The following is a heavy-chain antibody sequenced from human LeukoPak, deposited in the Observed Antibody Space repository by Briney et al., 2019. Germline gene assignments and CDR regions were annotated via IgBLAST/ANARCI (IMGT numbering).Heavy chain of an antibody. CDR1: RFIFSTYG. D-gene: IGHD2-2*03. CDR3: ARETGYCSSTSCKGSDY. V-gene: IGHV3-30*02. Sequence: GGSLRLSCAASRFIFSTYGMHWVRQAPGKGLEWVAFIRPDGSNEYYAASVRGRFAISRDNAKNSLYLQMNSLRAEDTAVYYCARETGYCSSTSCKGSDYWGQGTLVTVSS. CDR2: IRPDGSNE. J-gene: IGHJ4*02.